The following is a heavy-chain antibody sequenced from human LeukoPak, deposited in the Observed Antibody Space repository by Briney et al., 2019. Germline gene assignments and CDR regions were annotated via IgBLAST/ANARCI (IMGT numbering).Heavy chain of an antibody. CDR3: AELGITMIGGV. Sequence: GGSLRLSCAASGFTFSTYIMNWVRQAPGKGLQWVSYISSGSSTRYYADSVKGRFTISRDNAKNSLYLQMNSLRAEDTAVYYCAELGITMIGGVWGKGTTVTISS. D-gene: IGHD3-10*02. CDR2: ISSGSSTR. V-gene: IGHV3-48*01. CDR1: GFTFSTYI. J-gene: IGHJ6*04.